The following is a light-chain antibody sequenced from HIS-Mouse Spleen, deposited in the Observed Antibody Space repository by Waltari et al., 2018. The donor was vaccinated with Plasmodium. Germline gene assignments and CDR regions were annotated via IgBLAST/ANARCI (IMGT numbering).Light chain of an antibody. CDR3: CSYAGSSTLV. V-gene: IGLV2-23*01. J-gene: IGLJ2*01. CDR2: EGS. Sequence: QSALTPPASVSGSPGQSITISCTGTSSDVGSYTLVSWYQQHPGKAPKRMIYEGSKRPSGVSNRFSGSKSGNTASLTISGLQAEDEADYYCCSYAGSSTLVFGGGTKLTVL. CDR1: SSDVGSYTL.